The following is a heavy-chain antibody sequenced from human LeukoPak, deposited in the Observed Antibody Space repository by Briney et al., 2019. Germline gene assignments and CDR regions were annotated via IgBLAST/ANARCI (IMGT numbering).Heavy chain of an antibody. V-gene: IGHV3-9*01. CDR2: ISWNSGSI. J-gene: IGHJ4*02. D-gene: IGHD5-18*01. Sequence: GRSLRLSCAASGFTFDDYAMPWVRQGPGKGLEWVSGISWNSGSIDYADSVKGRFTISRDNAKNSLYLQMNSLRVEDTAVYYCAREPTAMILWGQGTLVTVSS. CDR1: GFTFDDYA. CDR3: AREPTAMIL.